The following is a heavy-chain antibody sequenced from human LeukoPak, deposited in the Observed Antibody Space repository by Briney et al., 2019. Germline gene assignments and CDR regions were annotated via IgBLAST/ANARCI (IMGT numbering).Heavy chain of an antibody. CDR3: ARGVVIAPQTFDY. V-gene: IGHV4-59*01. CDR2: FYYSGNT. Sequence: PSETLSLTCTVSGGSISRYYGSWIRQPPGKGLEWIGYFYYSGNTNYNPSLKSRVTISVDTSKNQFSLKLSSVTAADTAVYYCARGVVIAPQTFDYWGQGTLVTVSS. J-gene: IGHJ4*02. D-gene: IGHD2-21*01. CDR1: GGSISRYY.